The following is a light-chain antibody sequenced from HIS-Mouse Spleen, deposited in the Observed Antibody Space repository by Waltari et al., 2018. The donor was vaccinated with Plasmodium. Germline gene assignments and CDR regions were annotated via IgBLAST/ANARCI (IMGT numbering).Light chain of an antibody. CDR3: YSTDSSGNHRV. CDR2: EDS. Sequence: SYELPQPPPVSVSPGQTARITCPGAALPKKYAYWYQQKSGQAPVLVIYEDSKRPSGIPERFSGSSSGTMATLTISGAQVEDEADYYCYSTDSSGNHRVFGGGTKLTVL. J-gene: IGLJ3*02. CDR1: ALPKKY. V-gene: IGLV3-10*01.